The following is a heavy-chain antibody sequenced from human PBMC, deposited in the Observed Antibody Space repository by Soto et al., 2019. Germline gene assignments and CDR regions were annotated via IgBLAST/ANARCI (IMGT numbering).Heavy chain of an antibody. CDR2: ISAYNGNT. J-gene: IGHJ4*02. V-gene: IGHV1-18*01. CDR1: GYTFTSYG. Sequence: QVQLVQSGAEVKKPGASVKVSCKASGYTFTSYGISWVRQAPGQGLEWMGWISAYNGNTNYAQKLQGRVTMTTDTSTSTAYMELRSLRSDDTAVYYCARVGLPKDATRRTALVIIPVDYWGQGTLVTVSS. D-gene: IGHD3-10*01. CDR3: ARVGLPKDATRRTALVIIPVDY.